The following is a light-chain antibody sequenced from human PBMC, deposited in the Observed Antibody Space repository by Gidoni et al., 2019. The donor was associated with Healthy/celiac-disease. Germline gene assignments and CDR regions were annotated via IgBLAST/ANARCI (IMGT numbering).Light chain of an antibody. CDR3: AAWDDSLNGWV. CDR1: SSNIGSNT. Sequence: QSVLTQPPSASGTPGQRVTISCSGSSSNIGSNTVTWYQQHPGTAPKLLIYSNTHRPSGVPDRFSGSKSGTSASLAINGLQSEDEADYYCAAWDDSLNGWVFGGGTKLTVL. V-gene: IGLV1-44*01. J-gene: IGLJ3*02. CDR2: SNT.